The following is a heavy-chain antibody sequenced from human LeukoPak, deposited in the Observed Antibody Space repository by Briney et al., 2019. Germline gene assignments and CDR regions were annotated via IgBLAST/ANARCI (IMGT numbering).Heavy chain of an antibody. V-gene: IGHV3-9*01. D-gene: IGHD5-18*01. CDR3: AKDISYRGYSYGYDY. CDR1: GFTFSRYA. Sequence: GGSLRLSCAASGFTFSRYAMHWVRQAPGKGLEWVSGISWNSGSIGYADSVKGRFTISRDNAKNSLYLQMNSLRAEDTALYYCAKDISYRGYSYGYDYWGQGTLVTVSS. CDR2: ISWNSGSI. J-gene: IGHJ4*02.